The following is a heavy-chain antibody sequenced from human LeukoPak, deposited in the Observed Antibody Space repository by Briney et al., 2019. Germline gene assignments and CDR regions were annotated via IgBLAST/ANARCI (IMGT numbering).Heavy chain of an antibody. J-gene: IGHJ5*02. Sequence: SETLSLTCTVSGGSISSYYLSWIRQPPGKGLEWIGYIYYSGSTNYNPSLKSRVTISVDTSKNQFSLKLSSVTAADMAVYYCASLGTSTYNWFDPWGQGTLVTVSS. CDR1: GGSISSYY. CDR3: ASLGTSTYNWFDP. D-gene: IGHD3-16*01. V-gene: IGHV4-59*01. CDR2: IYYSGST.